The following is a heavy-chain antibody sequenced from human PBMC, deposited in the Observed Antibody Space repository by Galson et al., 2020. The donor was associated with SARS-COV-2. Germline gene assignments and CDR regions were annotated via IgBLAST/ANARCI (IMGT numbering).Heavy chain of an antibody. CDR2: MYYIGSS. D-gene: IGHD2-2*03. CDR1: GASLSSDF. V-gene: IGHV4-59*08. J-gene: IGHJ3*02. CDR3: ERHGYCSSGSCSANDAFHI. Sequence: KTSETLSLTCSVSGASLSSDFWSWIRQPPGKGLEWIGFMYYIGSSNNNSYPKSRVTITGDMSKSHLYLELRSVTAADTAVYYCERHGYCSSGSCSANDAFHIWGQGTMVTVSS.